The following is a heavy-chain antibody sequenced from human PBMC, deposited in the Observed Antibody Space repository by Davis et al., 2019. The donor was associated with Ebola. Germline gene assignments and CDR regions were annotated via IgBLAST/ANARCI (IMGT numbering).Heavy chain of an antibody. V-gene: IGHV3-64D*08. CDR1: GFTVSSNY. J-gene: IGHJ4*02. CDR2: ISSNGGST. D-gene: IGHD4-17*01. CDR3: VRAYYGASY. Sequence: PGGSLRLSCAASGFTVSSNYMSWVRQAPGKGLEYVSAISSNGGSTYYADSVKGRFTISRDNSKNTLYLQMSSLRAEDTAVYYCVRAYYGASYWGQGTLVTVSS.